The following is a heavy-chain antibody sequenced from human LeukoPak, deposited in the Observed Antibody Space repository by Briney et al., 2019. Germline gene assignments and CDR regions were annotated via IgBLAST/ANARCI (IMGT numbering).Heavy chain of an antibody. CDR1: GYTFTSYG. V-gene: IGHV1-18*01. J-gene: IGHJ5*02. CDR2: ISAYNGNT. CDR3: ARDGSWGLSHEVVPAAIDQTRTWFDP. Sequence: GASVKVSCKASGYTFTSYGIGWVRQAPGQGLEWMGWISAYNGNTNYAQKLQGRVTMTTDTSTSTAYMELRSLRSDDTAVYYCARDGSWGLSHEVVPAAIDQTRTWFDPWGQGTLVTVSS. D-gene: IGHD2-2*01.